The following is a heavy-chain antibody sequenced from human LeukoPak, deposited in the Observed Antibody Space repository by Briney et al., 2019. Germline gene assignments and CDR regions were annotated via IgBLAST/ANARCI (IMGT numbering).Heavy chain of an antibody. Sequence: GGSLRLSCVASGFTFSSYAMNWVRQAPGKGLEWVSGIYGSGGASFYADSVKGRFTISRDNSQNTVFLQMDSLRDGDTALYYCAKDLRKDGIWDIDYWGQGTLVTVSS. CDR1: GFTFSSYA. CDR3: AKDLRKDGIWDIDY. CDR2: IYGSGGAS. D-gene: IGHD1-14*01. J-gene: IGHJ4*02. V-gene: IGHV3-23*01.